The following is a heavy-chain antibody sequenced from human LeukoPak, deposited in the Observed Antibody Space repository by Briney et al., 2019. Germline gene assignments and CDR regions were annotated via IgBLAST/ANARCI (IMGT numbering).Heavy chain of an antibody. V-gene: IGHV4-39*07. J-gene: IGHJ4*02. D-gene: IGHD3-3*01. CDR2: VYSSGST. CDR1: GDSISRSSYF. CDR3: TRDMEYPGAGFDY. Sequence: SETLSLTCTVSGDSISRSSYFWAWIRQPPGKGLEWIGSVYSSGSTYYDPSLRSQITISVDTSKNQFSLKLTSVAAADTAMYYCTRDMEYPGAGFDYWGQGIPVTVSS.